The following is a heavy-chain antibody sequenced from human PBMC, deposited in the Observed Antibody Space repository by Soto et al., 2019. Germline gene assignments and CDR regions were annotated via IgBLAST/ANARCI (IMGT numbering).Heavy chain of an antibody. CDR3: ARAGDSSGYSDY. V-gene: IGHV4-34*01. Sequence: QVQLQQWGAGLLKPSETLSLTCAVYGGSFRGYYWSWIRQPPGKVLEWIGEINHSGSTNYSPSLKSRVTMSVDTSKNQVSLKLSSVTAADTAVYYCARAGDSSGYSDYWGQGTLVTVSS. CDR1: GGSFRGYY. CDR2: INHSGST. J-gene: IGHJ4*02. D-gene: IGHD3-22*01.